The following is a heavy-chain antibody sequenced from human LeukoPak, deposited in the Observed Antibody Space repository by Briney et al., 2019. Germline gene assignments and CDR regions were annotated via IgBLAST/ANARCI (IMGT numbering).Heavy chain of an antibody. V-gene: IGHV3-66*01. D-gene: IGHD6-13*01. Sequence: PGGSLRLSCAASGFTVSSNYMSWVRQAPGKGLEWVSVIYSGGSTYYADSVKGRFTISRDNSKNTLYLQMNSLRAEDAAVYYCARDSSSWDAFDIWGQGTMVTVSS. CDR3: ARDSSSWDAFDI. J-gene: IGHJ3*02. CDR1: GFTVSSNY. CDR2: IYSGGST.